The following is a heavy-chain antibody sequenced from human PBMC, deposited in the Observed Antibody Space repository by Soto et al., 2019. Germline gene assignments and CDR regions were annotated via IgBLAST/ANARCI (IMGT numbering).Heavy chain of an antibody. Sequence: EVQLLESGGGLVQPGGSLRLSCAGSGFTFSKYVMSWVRQGPDKGLEWVSGISDSGATLYYSDSVKGRFAISRDDSKNTLYLQMNSLRAEDTGVYYCVKDWSGTRGPCMDVWGQGTTVTVSS. CDR1: GFTFSKYV. CDR2: ISDSGATL. V-gene: IGHV3-23*01. CDR3: VKDWSGTRGPCMDV. J-gene: IGHJ6*02. D-gene: IGHD3-3*01.